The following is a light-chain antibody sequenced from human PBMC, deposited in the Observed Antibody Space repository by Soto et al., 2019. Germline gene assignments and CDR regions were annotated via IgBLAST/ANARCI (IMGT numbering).Light chain of an antibody. V-gene: IGLV2-14*01. Sequence: QSALTQPASVSGSPGQSITISCTGTSSDVGGYNYVSWYQQHPGKAPKLMIYDVSNRPSGVSNRFSVSKSGNTASLTISGLQAEDEADYYCSSYTRSLLYVCGTGTKLTAL. CDR2: DVS. CDR1: SSDVGGYNY. J-gene: IGLJ1*01. CDR3: SSYTRSLLYV.